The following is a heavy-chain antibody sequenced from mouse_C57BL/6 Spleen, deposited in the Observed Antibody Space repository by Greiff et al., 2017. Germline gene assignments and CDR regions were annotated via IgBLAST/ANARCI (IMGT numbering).Heavy chain of an antibody. CDR3: ARSYDYENFDV. J-gene: IGHJ1*03. CDR2: IYPRSGNT. CDR1: GYTFTSYG. V-gene: IGHV1-81*01. Sequence: QVHVKQSGAELARPGASVKLSCKASGYTFTSYGISWVKQRTGQGLEWIGEIYPRSGNTYYNEKFKGKATLTADKSSSTAYMELRSLTSEDSAVYFCARSYDYENFDVWGTGTTVTVSS. D-gene: IGHD2-4*01.